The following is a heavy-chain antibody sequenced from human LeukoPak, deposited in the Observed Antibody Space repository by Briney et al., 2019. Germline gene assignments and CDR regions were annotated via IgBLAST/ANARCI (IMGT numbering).Heavy chain of an antibody. D-gene: IGHD3-10*01. Sequence: GGSLRLSCGASGFTFSSYAVSWVRQAPGKGLEWVSAIGGSGGSTNYADSVKGRFTISRDNSKNTLSLQMNSLRAEDTAVYYCAKVHLVWFGELFYADYWGQGTLVTVSS. J-gene: IGHJ4*02. V-gene: IGHV3-23*01. CDR2: IGGSGGST. CDR1: GFTFSSYA. CDR3: AKVHLVWFGELFYADY.